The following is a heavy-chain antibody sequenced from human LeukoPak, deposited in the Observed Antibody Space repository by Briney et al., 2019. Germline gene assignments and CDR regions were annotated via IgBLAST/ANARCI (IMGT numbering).Heavy chain of an antibody. CDR3: ARGITATSERAFDI. D-gene: IGHD1-20*01. CDR2: IYYSGST. Sequence: SETLSLTCTVSGGSISSYYWSWIRQPPGKGLEWIGYIYYSGSTKYNPSLKSRVTMSIDTSKTQFSLKLTSVTAADTAVYYCARGITATSERAFDIWGQGTMVTVSS. CDR1: GGSISSYY. J-gene: IGHJ3*02. V-gene: IGHV4-59*12.